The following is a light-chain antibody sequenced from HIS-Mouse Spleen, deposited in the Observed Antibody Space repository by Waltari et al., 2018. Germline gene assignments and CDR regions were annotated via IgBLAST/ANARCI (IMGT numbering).Light chain of an antibody. J-gene: IGLJ2*01. CDR2: EDS. V-gene: IGLV3-10*01. CDR3: YSTDSSGNHRV. Sequence: SYELTQPPSVSVSPGQTARITFSGAALPKQYAYWYQQKSGQAPVLVLYEDSKRPSGIPERFSGSSSGTMATLTISGAQVEDEADYYCYSTDSSGNHRVFGGGTKLTVL. CDR1: ALPKQY.